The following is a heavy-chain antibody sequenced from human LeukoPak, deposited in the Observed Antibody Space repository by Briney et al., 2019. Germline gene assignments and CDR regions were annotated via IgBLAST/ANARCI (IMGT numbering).Heavy chain of an antibody. D-gene: IGHD2-2*01. J-gene: IGHJ4*02. V-gene: IGHV1-69*01. Sequence: GSSVKVSCKASGGTFSSYGINWVRQAPGQGLEWMGGIIPIFGTLKYAQKFQGRVTITADESTSTAYMELSSLRSEDTAVYYCARDPSCSSTSCHNYFDYWGQGTLVIVSS. CDR2: IIPIFGTL. CDR3: ARDPSCSSTSCHNYFDY. CDR1: GGTFSSYG.